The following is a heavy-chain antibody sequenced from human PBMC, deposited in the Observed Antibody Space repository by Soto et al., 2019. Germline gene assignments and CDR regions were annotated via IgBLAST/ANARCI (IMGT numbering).Heavy chain of an antibody. CDR1: GFTFSNAW. V-gene: IGHV3-15*07. D-gene: IGHD6-19*01. Sequence: GGSLRLSCAASGFTFSNAWMNWVRQAPGKGLEWVGRIKSKTDGGTTDYAAPVKGRFTISRDDSKNTLYLQMNSLKTEDTAVYYCSTFGRYSSGWSYYYYGMDVWGQGTTVTVSS. CDR2: IKSKTDGGTT. CDR3: STFGRYSSGWSYYYYGMDV. J-gene: IGHJ6*02.